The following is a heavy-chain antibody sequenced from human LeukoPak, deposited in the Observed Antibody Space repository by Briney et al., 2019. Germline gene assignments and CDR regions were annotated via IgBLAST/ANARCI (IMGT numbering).Heavy chain of an antibody. CDR2: TSFDGTKK. J-gene: IGHJ3*02. D-gene: IGHD1-7*01. CDR1: GYTTSRYS. V-gene: IGHV3-30-3*01. Sequence: SLRLTCTASGYTTSRYSLHACRQPPPKELQGWAATSFDGTKKYYAASLKGRFSISSDNSKNTQYLQMKGLRAEDTAVYYCARDSVWQLDLSPDDAFDIWGQGTMVTVSS. CDR3: ARDSVWQLDLSPDDAFDI.